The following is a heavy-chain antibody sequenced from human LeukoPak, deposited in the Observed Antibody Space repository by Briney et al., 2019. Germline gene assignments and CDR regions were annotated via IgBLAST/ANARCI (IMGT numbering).Heavy chain of an antibody. Sequence: SVKVSCKASRGTFSSYAISWVRQAPGQGLEWMGGIIPIFGTANYAQKFQGRVTITADESTSTAYMELSSLRSEDTAVYYCARESSSTSCPFDYWGQGTLVTVSS. CDR2: IIPIFGTA. V-gene: IGHV1-69*01. CDR3: ARESSSTSCPFDY. CDR1: RGTFSSYA. J-gene: IGHJ4*02. D-gene: IGHD2-2*01.